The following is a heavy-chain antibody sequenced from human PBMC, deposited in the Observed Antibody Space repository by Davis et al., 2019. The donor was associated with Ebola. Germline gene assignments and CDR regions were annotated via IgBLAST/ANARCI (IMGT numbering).Heavy chain of an antibody. CDR1: GYSFTSYW. J-gene: IGHJ3*02. CDR3: AREPYYDILTGYYAFDI. Sequence: GESLKISCKGSGYSFTSYWIGWVRQMPGKGLEWMGIIYPGDSDTRYSPSFQGQVTISADKSISTAYLQWGSLKASDTAMYYCAREPYYDILTGYYAFDIWGQGTMVTVSS. D-gene: IGHD3-9*01. CDR2: IYPGDSDT. V-gene: IGHV5-51*01.